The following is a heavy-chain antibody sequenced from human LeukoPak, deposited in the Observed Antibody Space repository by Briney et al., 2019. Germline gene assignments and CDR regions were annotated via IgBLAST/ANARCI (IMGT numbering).Heavy chain of an antibody. CDR1: GYTFTGYY. CDR3: AREYLAVAGLSFDY. Sequence: ASVKVSCKASGYTFTGYYMHWVRQAPGQGLEWMGWINPNSGGTNYAQKLQGRVTMTRDTSISTAYMELSRLRSDDTAVYYCAREYLAVAGLSFDYWGQGTLVTVSS. CDR2: INPNSGGT. D-gene: IGHD6-19*01. J-gene: IGHJ4*02. V-gene: IGHV1-2*02.